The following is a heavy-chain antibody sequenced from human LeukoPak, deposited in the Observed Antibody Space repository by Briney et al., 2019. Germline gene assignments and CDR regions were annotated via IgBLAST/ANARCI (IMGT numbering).Heavy chain of an antibody. CDR1: GFTFSSYW. CDR3: ARGAAVAGSELLYY. CDR2: INSDGSST. D-gene: IGHD6-19*01. V-gene: IGHV3-74*01. J-gene: IGHJ4*02. Sequence: GGSLRLSRAASGFTFSSYWMHWVRQAPGKGLVWVSRINSDGSSTSYADSVKGRFTISRDNAKNTLYLQMNSLRAEDTAVYYCARGAAVAGSELLYYWGQGTLVTVSS.